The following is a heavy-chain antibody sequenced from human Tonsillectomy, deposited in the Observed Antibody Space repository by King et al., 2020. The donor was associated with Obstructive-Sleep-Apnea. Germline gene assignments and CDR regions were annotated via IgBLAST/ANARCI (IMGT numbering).Heavy chain of an antibody. Sequence: VQLVESGGGLVRPGRSLKLSCAASGFTFSDHSMSWFRQAPGRGLEWVSHISISGGSIYYADSVKGRFSISRDNAKNSLYLQMNTLKAEDTAVYYCARRDGDYWGQGTLVTVSA. D-gene: IGHD5-24*01. CDR1: GFTFSDHS. J-gene: IGHJ4*02. CDR2: ISISGGSI. V-gene: IGHV3-11*01. CDR3: ARRDGDY.